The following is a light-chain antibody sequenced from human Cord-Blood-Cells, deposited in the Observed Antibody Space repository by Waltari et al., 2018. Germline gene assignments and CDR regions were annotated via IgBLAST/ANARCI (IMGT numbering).Light chain of an antibody. J-gene: IGKJ3*01. CDR2: DAS. CDR1: QDINNY. CDR3: QQYDNLLFT. V-gene: IGKV1-33*01. Sequence: DIQMTQSPSSLSASVGGRVPITCQASQDINNYLNRYQQKPGKVPKLLIYDASNLETGVPSRFSGSGSGTDFTFTISSLQPEDIATYYCQQYDNLLFTFGPGTKVDIK.